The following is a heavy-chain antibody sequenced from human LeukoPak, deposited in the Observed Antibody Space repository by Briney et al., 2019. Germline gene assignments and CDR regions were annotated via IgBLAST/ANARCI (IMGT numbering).Heavy chain of an antibody. V-gene: IGHV1-69*04. CDR1: GGTFSSYA. J-gene: IGHJ5*02. CDR2: IIPIFGIA. D-gene: IGHD3-3*01. CDR3: ARETYTYYDFWSEYNWFDP. Sequence: SVKVSCKASGGTFSSYAISWVRQAPGQGLEWMGRIIPIFGIANYAQKFQGRVTITADKSTSTAYMELGSLRSEDTAVYYCARETYTYYDFWSEYNWFDPWGQGTLVTVSS.